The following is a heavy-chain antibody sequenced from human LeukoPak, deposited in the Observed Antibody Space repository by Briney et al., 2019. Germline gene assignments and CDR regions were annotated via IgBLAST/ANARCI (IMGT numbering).Heavy chain of an antibody. CDR2: ISRSGSTT. V-gene: IGHV3-48*03. D-gene: IGHD6-19*01. CDR3: ARDSTGWYSRLD. J-gene: IGHJ4*02. Sequence: PGGSLRLSCAASGFTFSSYEMNWVRQAPGKGLEWASYISRSGSTTSYADSVKGRFTISRDNAKNSLYLQMNSLRVEDSAVYFCARDSTGWYSRLDWGQGTLVTVSS. CDR1: GFTFSSYE.